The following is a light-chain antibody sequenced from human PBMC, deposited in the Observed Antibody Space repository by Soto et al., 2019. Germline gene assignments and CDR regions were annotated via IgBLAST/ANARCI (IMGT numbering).Light chain of an antibody. CDR2: GAS. J-gene: IGKJ5*01. CDR3: QQYNDWPLFT. CDR1: QSVSSY. Sequence: EIVMTQSPATLSVSPGETATLSCRASQSVSSYLAWYQQKPGQAPRLLIYGASTRATGIPARFSGSGSGIEFTLTISGLQSEDFAVYSCQQYNDWPLFTFGQGTRLDFK. V-gene: IGKV3-15*01.